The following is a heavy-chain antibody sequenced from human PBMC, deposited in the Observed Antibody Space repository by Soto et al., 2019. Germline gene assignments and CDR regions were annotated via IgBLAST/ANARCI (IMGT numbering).Heavy chain of an antibody. CDR2: ISYDGSNK. Sequence: GGSLRLSCAASGFTFSSYAMHWVRQAPGKGLEWVAVISYDGSNKYYADSVKGRFTISRDNSKNTLYLQMNSLRAEDTAVYYCARAYEGGYFDYWGQVTLVTVAS. V-gene: IGHV3-30-3*01. CDR1: GFTFSSYA. J-gene: IGHJ4*02. CDR3: ARAYEGGYFDY. D-gene: IGHD3-16*01.